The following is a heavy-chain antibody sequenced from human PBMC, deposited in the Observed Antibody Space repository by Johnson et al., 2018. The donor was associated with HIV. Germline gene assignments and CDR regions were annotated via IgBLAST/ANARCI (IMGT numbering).Heavy chain of an antibody. CDR2: ISYDGSNK. D-gene: IGHD6-19*01. CDR3: ARGGVAVAGTNAFDI. V-gene: IGHV3-30*04. Sequence: QVQLVESGGGVVQPGRSLRLSCAASGFTFSSYAMHWVRQAPGKGLEWVAVISYDGSNKYYADSVKGRFPISRDNSKNTLYLQMNSLRAEDTAVYYCARGGVAVAGTNAFDIWGQGTMVTVSS. CDR1: GFTFSSYA. J-gene: IGHJ3*02.